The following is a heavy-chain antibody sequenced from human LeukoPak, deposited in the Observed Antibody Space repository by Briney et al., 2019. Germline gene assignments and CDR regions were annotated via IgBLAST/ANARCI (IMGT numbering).Heavy chain of an antibody. V-gene: IGHV4-59*08. Sequence: SETLSLTCTVSGGSISSYYWSWIRQPPGKGLEWIGYIYYSGSTNYTPSLKSRVTISVDTSKNQFSLKLSSVTAADTAVYYCARVRHYYDSGTYYYYYMDVWGKGTTVTVSS. CDR3: ARVRHYYDSGTYYYYYMDV. CDR1: GGSISSYY. CDR2: IYYSGST. D-gene: IGHD3-10*01. J-gene: IGHJ6*03.